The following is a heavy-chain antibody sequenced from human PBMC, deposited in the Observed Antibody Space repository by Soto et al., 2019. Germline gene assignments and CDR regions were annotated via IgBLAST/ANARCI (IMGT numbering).Heavy chain of an antibody. CDR3: GSGLDSYVDDAFDL. CDR1: GGSFSGYY. Sequence: SETLSLTCAVYGGSFSGYYWRWIRQPPGKGLEWIGEIKYSGSNNYNPYPKSRVTISVEKSKNKSSLKLRYVTAAETAVYYCGSGLDSYVDDAFDLWGQGTMVTVSS. J-gene: IGHJ3*01. V-gene: IGHV4-34*01. D-gene: IGHD5-18*01. CDR2: IKYSGSN.